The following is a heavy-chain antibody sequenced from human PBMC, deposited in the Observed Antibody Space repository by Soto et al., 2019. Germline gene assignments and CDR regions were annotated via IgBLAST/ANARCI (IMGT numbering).Heavy chain of an antibody. CDR2: INTGNGNT. V-gene: IGHV1-3*04. D-gene: IGHD5-12*01. CDR3: ARAISGYVT. CDR1: GITSTTYA. J-gene: IGHJ5*02. Sequence: QVQLVQSGAEVKKPGASVKVSCKASGITSTTYAIHWVRQAPGQGLEWMGWINTGNGNTRYSQRFLGRVSHTTDTSASTASMDLSSLTSEDTAVYYCARAISGYVTWGQGTLITVSS.